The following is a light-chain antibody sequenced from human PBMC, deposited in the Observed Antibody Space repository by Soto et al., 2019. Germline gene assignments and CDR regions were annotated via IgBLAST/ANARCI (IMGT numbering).Light chain of an antibody. CDR2: DAS. CDR1: QSVSSY. Sequence: EIVLTQSPATLSLSPGERATLSCRASQSVSSYLAWYQQKPGQAPRLLIYDASNRATGIPARFSGSGSGTDFTLTISSLEPEDXXVXXXXXRXXWPPLTFGGGTKVEIK. J-gene: IGKJ4*01. V-gene: IGKV3-11*01. CDR3: XXRXXWPPLT.